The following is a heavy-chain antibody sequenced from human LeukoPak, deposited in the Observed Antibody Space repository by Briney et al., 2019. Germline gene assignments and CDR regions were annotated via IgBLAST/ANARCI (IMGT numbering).Heavy chain of an antibody. J-gene: IGHJ5*02. CDR2: IIPIFGTA. V-gene: IGHV1-69*01. D-gene: IGHD3-9*01. Sequence: SVKVSCKASGGTFISYAISWVRQAPGQGLEWVGGIIPIFGTANYAQKFQGRVTITADESTSTAYMELSSLRSEDTAVYYCARDRGRRYFDWLLSLRWFDPWGQGTLVTVSS. CDR1: GGTFISYA. CDR3: ARDRGRRYFDWLLSLRWFDP.